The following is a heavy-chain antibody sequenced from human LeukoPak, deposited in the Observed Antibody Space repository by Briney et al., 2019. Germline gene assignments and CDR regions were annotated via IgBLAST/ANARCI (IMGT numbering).Heavy chain of an antibody. CDR2: ISSSSSYK. CDR3: ARRLNRDIVVVVAAPDAFDI. CDR1: GFTFSSYS. V-gene: IGHV3-21*01. Sequence: PGGSLRLSCAASGFTFSSYSMNWVRQAPGKGLEWVSSISSSSSYKYYADSVKGRFTISRDNAKNSLYLQMNSLRAEDTAVYYCARRLNRDIVVVVAAPDAFDIWGQGTMVTVSS. J-gene: IGHJ3*02. D-gene: IGHD2-15*01.